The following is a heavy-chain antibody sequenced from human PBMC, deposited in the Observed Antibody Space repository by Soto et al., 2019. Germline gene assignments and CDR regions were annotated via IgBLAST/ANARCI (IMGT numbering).Heavy chain of an antibody. D-gene: IGHD3-22*01. J-gene: IGHJ4*02. V-gene: IGHV1-69*13. CDR1: GGTFSRYA. CDR3: ARGVYYDSRGYYFFL. CDR2: IVPMFGTA. Sequence: SVKVSCKASGGTFSRYALSWVRQAPGQGPEWMGGIVPMFGTANYAQKFQGRVTITADESTSTAYMQLSSLRSEDTAVYYCARGVYYDSRGYYFFLWGQGTLVTVSS.